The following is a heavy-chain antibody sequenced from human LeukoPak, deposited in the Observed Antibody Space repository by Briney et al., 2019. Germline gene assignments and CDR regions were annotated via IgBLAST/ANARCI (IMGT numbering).Heavy chain of an antibody. V-gene: IGHV4-30-2*01. J-gene: IGHJ5*02. D-gene: IGHD2-8*01. CDR3: ARGRMHNWFDP. Sequence: PSQTLSLTCAVSGGSISSGGYSWSWIRQPLGKGLEWIGYIYHSGRTYYNPSLKSRVTITVDRSKNQSSLKLSSVTAADTAVYYCARGRMHNWFDPWGQGTLVTVSS. CDR2: IYHSGRT. CDR1: GGSISSGGYS.